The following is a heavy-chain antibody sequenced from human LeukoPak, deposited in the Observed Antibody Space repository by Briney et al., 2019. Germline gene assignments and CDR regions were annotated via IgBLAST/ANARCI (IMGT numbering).Heavy chain of an antibody. D-gene: IGHD6-19*01. Sequence: PGGSLRLSCAASGFTFSNAWMSWVRQAPGKGLEWVGRIKSKTDGGTTDYAAPVKGRFTISRDDSKNTLYLQMNSLKTEDTAVYYCTTDWGMWKQWLVDYWGQGTLVTVSS. CDR2: IKSKTDGGTT. CDR3: TTDWGMWKQWLVDY. CDR1: GFTFSNAW. V-gene: IGHV3-15*01. J-gene: IGHJ4*02.